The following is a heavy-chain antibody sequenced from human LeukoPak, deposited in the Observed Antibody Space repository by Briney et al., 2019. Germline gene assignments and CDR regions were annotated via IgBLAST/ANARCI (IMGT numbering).Heavy chain of an antibody. CDR2: ISGSGGST. Sequence: GGSLRLSCAASGFTFSSYGMSWVRQAPGKGLEWVSAISGSGGSTYYADSVKGRFTISRDNSKNTLYLQMNSLRAEDTAVYYCAKDVSSSWYYFDYWGQGTLVTVSS. D-gene: IGHD6-13*01. CDR1: GFTFSSYG. J-gene: IGHJ4*02. V-gene: IGHV3-23*01. CDR3: AKDVSSSWYYFDY.